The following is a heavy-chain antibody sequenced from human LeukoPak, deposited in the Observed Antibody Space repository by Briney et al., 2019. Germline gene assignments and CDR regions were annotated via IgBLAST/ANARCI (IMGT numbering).Heavy chain of an antibody. Sequence: GASVQVSCKASGYTFPSYYMHWVRQAPGQGLEWMGIINPSGGSTSYAQKFQGRVTMTRDTSTSTVYMGLSSLRSEDTAAYYCARGKDSGYYDYWGQGTLVTVSS. CDR2: INPSGGST. CDR1: GYTFPSYY. J-gene: IGHJ4*02. CDR3: ARGKDSGYYDY. V-gene: IGHV1-46*01. D-gene: IGHD3-22*01.